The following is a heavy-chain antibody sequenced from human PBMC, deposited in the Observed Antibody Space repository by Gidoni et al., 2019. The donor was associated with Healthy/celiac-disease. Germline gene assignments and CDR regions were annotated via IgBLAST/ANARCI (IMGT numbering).Heavy chain of an antibody. CDR1: GFTFSSYS. CDR2: ISSSSSTI. Sequence: EVQLVESGGGLVQPGGSLRLSCAASGFTFSSYSMKWVRQAPGKGLEWVSYISSSSSTIYYADSVKGRFTISRDNAKNSLYLQMNSLRAEDTAVYYCASPDGDYDYWGQGTLVTVSS. V-gene: IGHV3-48*01. D-gene: IGHD4-17*01. J-gene: IGHJ4*02. CDR3: ASPDGDYDY.